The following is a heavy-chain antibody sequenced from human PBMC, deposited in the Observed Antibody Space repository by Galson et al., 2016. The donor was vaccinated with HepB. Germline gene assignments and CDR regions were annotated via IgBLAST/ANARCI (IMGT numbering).Heavy chain of an antibody. CDR1: GYTFTSYY. CDR3: ARERLPPGVYYHGMDV. V-gene: IGHV1-46*01. D-gene: IGHD2-8*01. CDR2: IDPSGGST. Sequence: SVKVSCKASGYTFTSYYMHWVRQAPGQGLEWMGIIDPSGGSTSYAQKFQGIVTMTRDTSTSTVYMELSSLRSEDTAVYYCARERLPPGVYYHGMDVWGQGTTVTVSS. J-gene: IGHJ6*02.